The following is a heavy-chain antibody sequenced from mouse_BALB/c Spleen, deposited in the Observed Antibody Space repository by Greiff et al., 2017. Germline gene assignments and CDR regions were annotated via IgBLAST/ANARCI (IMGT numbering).Heavy chain of an antibody. Sequence: QVQLQQSGAELAKPGASVKMSCKASGYTFTSYWMHWVKQRPGQGLEWIGYINPSTGYTEYNQKFKDKATLTADKSSSTAYMQLSSLTSEDSAVYYCARDYGSSYGYCDVWGAGTTVTVSS. CDR3: ARDYGSSYGYCDV. V-gene: IGHV1-7*01. CDR2: INPSTGYT. D-gene: IGHD1-1*01. CDR1: GYTFTSYW. J-gene: IGHJ1*01.